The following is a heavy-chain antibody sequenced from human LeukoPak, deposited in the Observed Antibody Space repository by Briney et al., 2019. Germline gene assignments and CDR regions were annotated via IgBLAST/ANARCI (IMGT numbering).Heavy chain of an antibody. CDR1: GYTFTGYY. J-gene: IGHJ4*02. CDR2: INPNSGGT. D-gene: IGHD3-10*01. CDR3: AREEKKDYYGSGSYVY. V-gene: IGHV1-2*02. Sequence: ASVKVSCKASGYTFTGYYMHWVRQAPRQGLEWMGWINPNSGGTNYAQKFQGRVTMTRDTSISTAYMELSRLRSDDTAVYYCAREEKKDYYGSGSYVYWGQGTLVTVSS.